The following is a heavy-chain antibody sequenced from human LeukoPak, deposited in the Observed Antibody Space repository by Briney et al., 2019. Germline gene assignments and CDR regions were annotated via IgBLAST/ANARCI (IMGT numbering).Heavy chain of an antibody. V-gene: IGHV4-59*01. CDR1: GGSISSYY. Sequence: SETLSLTCTASGGSISSYYWSWIRQPPGKGLEWIGYIYYSGSTNYNPSLKSRVTISVDTSKNQFSLKLSSVTAADTAVYYCARAEIAVAGTSYYYYGMDVWGQGTTVTVSS. J-gene: IGHJ6*02. D-gene: IGHD6-19*01. CDR3: ARAEIAVAGTSYYYYGMDV. CDR2: IYYSGST.